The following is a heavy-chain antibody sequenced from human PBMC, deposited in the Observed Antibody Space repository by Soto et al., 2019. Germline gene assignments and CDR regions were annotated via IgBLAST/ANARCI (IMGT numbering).Heavy chain of an antibody. CDR3: PKDLSPGASTWNVY. Sequence: DVQLLESGGALVQPGGSLRLSCVASGFTFSSNAMNWGRQAPGKGLEWVSTISGSGVAKHYADSVKGRFTISRDNSNNTVFLQMNSLRAEDAAVYYCPKDLSPGASTWNVYWGQGTLVIVSS. J-gene: IGHJ4*02. V-gene: IGHV3-23*01. CDR1: GFTFSSNA. D-gene: IGHD1-26*01. CDR2: ISGSGVAK.